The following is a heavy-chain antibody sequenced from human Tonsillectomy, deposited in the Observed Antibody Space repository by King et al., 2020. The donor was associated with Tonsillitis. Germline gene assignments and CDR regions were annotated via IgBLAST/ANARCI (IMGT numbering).Heavy chain of an antibody. D-gene: IGHD3-3*01. CDR2: INYSGRT. CDR1: GASISSGGYY. Sequence: VQLQESGPGLVKPSQTLSLTCSVSGASISSGGYYWSWIRQHPGKGLEWIGYINYSGRTYYNPSLKSPVTISLDTSKNQLSLKLSSVTAADTAVYYCARGKIFGVIISWFDPWGQGTLVTVSS. CDR3: ARGKIFGVIISWFDP. V-gene: IGHV4-31*01. J-gene: IGHJ5*02.